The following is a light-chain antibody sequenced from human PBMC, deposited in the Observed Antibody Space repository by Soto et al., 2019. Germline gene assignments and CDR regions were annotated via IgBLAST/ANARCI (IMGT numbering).Light chain of an antibody. CDR2: GAS. J-gene: IGKJ1*01. CDR1: QSVSSD. CDR3: QQYNTWHPKMA. V-gene: IGKV3-15*01. Sequence: VVTQFPATLSVFPGETATLSCRASQSVSSDLAWYQQRPGQAPRLLIYGASTRATGIPARFRGSGSGTEIRLTISSLQSEDFATYYCQQYNTWHPKMAFGRGTKVEIK.